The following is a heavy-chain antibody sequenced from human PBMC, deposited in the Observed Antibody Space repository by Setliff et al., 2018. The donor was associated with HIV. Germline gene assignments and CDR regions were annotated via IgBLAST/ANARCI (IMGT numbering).Heavy chain of an antibody. D-gene: IGHD3-22*01. CDR2: IYQSGRT. CDR3: ASRVYYYDSNNFLREEGFDP. CDR1: GGSINDERYY. Sequence: SETLSLTCSVSGGSINDERYYWSWIRQPPGKGLEWTGSIYQSGRTYYNPSLKSRLTMSVDTSKNQLPLSLSSVTAADTAVYYCASRVYYYDSNNFLREEGFDPWGQGTLVTVSS. J-gene: IGHJ5*02. V-gene: IGHV4-39*01.